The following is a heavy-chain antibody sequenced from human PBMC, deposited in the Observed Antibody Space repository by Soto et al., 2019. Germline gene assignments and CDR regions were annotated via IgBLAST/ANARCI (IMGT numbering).Heavy chain of an antibody. CDR1: GDTFNFYS. CDR2: VNPIVSMS. V-gene: IGHV1-69*02. J-gene: IGHJ4*02. CDR3: ASSYGSGYRAFVY. Sequence: QVQLVQSGAEVKRPGSSVKVSCKASGDTFNFYSINWVRQAPGLGLEWMGRVNPIVSMSNYAQKFQGRVMMTADKSTSTAFMELSSLRSEDTAIYYCASSYGSGYRAFVYWGQGALVTVSS. D-gene: IGHD3-10*01.